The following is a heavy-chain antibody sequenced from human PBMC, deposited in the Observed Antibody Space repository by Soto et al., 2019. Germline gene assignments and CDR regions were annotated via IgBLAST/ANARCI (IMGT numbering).Heavy chain of an antibody. CDR3: ARLTLAQDSSGYHIFDY. Sequence: GGSLRLSCAASGFTFSSYSMNWVRQAPGKGLEWVSYISSSSSTIYYADSVKGRFTISRDNAKNSLYLQMNSLRAEDTAVYYCARLTLAQDSSGYHIFDYWGLGTLVTVSS. V-gene: IGHV3-48*01. D-gene: IGHD3-22*01. J-gene: IGHJ4*02. CDR1: GFTFSSYS. CDR2: ISSSSSTI.